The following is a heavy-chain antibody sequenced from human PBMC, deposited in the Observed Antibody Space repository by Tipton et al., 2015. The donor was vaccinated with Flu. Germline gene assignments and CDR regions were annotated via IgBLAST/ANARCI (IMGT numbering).Heavy chain of an antibody. J-gene: IGHJ4*02. D-gene: IGHD2-2*01. CDR2: IHSSGGT. CDR1: NGTISSYY. V-gene: IGHV4-4*07. Sequence: LRLSCTVSNGTISSYYWSWIRQPAGKGLEWIGRIHSSGGTNYNPSLKSLVTMSVDTSKNQFSLKVNSVTAADTAVYYCASGACSSSTCPKGGFDNWGQGTLVVVSS. CDR3: ASGACSSSTCPKGGFDN.